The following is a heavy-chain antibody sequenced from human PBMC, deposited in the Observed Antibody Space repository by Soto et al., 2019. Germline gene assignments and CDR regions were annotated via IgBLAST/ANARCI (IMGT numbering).Heavy chain of an antibody. D-gene: IGHD5-12*01. Sequence: EVQLVESGGGLVQPGGSLRLSCAASGFTFSSYWMNWVRQAPGKGLEWVANIKQDESEKYYVDSVKGRFTISRDNAKNSLYLQMNSLRAEDTAVYHCTRDRYSGNDFPPERGFYFGMDVWGQGTTVTVSS. J-gene: IGHJ6*02. CDR3: TRDRYSGNDFPPERGFYFGMDV. CDR2: IKQDESEK. CDR1: GFTFSSYW. V-gene: IGHV3-7*01.